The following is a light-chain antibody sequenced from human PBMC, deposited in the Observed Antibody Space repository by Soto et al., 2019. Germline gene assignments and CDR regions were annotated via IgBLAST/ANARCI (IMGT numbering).Light chain of an antibody. CDR2: EVS. Sequence: QSALTQPASVSGSPGQSITISCTGTSSDIGGYNYVSWYQQHPGKAPQLIIYEVSNRPSGVSHRFSGSKSGNTASLTISGLQSEDEADYHCSSYSTTSVLFGGGTQLTVL. CDR3: SSYSTTSVL. CDR1: SSDIGGYNY. J-gene: IGLJ2*01. V-gene: IGLV2-14*01.